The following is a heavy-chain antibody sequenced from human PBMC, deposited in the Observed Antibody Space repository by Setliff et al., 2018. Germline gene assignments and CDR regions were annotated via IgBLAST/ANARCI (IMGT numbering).Heavy chain of an antibody. V-gene: IGHV3-9*01. CDR3: ARLAGNYYGMDV. Sequence: GGSLRLSCAASGFAFNTYAMTWVRQAPGKGLEWVSGISWNSGSIGYADSVKGRFTISRDNAKNSLYLQMNSLRAEDTALYYCARLAGNYYGMDVWGQGTTVTVSS. CDR2: ISWNSGSI. J-gene: IGHJ6*02. D-gene: IGHD3-10*01. CDR1: GFAFNTYA.